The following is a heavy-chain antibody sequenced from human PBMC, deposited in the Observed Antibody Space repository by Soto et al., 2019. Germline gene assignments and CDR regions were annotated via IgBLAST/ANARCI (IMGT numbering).Heavy chain of an antibody. D-gene: IGHD2-8*01. CDR3: ARSEDSPNGLCLQGRGYGFDA. Sequence: QVQLQESGPGLVKPSQTLSLTCTVSGGSISSGGYYWNWIRQHPGKGLEWIGYIYYSGTTYYNPSLKSRVTISGVTSKNQFSPKLSYVAAADTAVYYCARSEDSPNGLCLQGRGYGFDAWGQGTLVTVSS. J-gene: IGHJ5*02. V-gene: IGHV4-31*03. CDR2: IYYSGTT. CDR1: GGSISSGGYY.